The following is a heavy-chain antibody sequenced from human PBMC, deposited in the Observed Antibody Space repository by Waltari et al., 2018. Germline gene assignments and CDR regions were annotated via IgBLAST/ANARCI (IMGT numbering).Heavy chain of an antibody. CDR2: IIPIFGTA. D-gene: IGHD6-19*01. Sequence: QVQLVQSGAEVKKPGSSVKVSCKASGGTFSSYAISWVRQAPGQGLEWMGGIIPIFGTANYAQKFQGRVTITADESTSTAYMELSSLRSEDTAVYYCARDQDEHSSGWYVSASIWGQGTMVTVSS. CDR3: ARDQDEHSSGWYVSASI. CDR1: GGTFSSYA. J-gene: IGHJ3*02. V-gene: IGHV1-69*13.